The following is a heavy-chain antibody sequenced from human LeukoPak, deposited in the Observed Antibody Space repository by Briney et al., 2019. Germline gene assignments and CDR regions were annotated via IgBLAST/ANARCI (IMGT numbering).Heavy chain of an antibody. J-gene: IGHJ4*02. CDR3: ARESSSSLIDY. D-gene: IGHD6-13*01. V-gene: IGHV3-7*01. CDR2: IKQDGSEK. CDR1: GFTFSSYW. Sequence: GGSLRLSCAASGFTFSSYWMSRVRQAPGKGLEWVANIKQDGSEKYYVDSVKGRFTISRDNAKNSLYLQMNSLRAEDTAVYYCARESSSSLIDYWGQGTLVTVSS.